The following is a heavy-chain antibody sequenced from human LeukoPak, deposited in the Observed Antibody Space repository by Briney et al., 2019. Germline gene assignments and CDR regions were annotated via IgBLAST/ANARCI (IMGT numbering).Heavy chain of an antibody. CDR3: ARARGVGATKKYYGMDV. CDR1: GFTFSSYW. Sequence: GGSLTLSCAASGFTFSSYWWSWLRQPPGKGLEWVANINQNGSEKYYLDSLKGRSTISRDNAKKSLYLQMKSLRAEDTAVYYCARARGVGATKKYYGMDVWGQGTTVTVS. V-gene: IGHV3-7*01. CDR2: INQNGSEK. D-gene: IGHD1-26*01. J-gene: IGHJ6*02.